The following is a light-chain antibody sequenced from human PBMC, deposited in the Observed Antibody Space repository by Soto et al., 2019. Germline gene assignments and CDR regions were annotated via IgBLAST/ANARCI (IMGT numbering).Light chain of an antibody. CDR2: DAS. Sequence: VVLKQSAATLSVSPGERATFSCRASQSVRSYLAWYQQKPGQAPRLLIYDASNRAPGIPARFSGSGSGTDFTLTISSLEPDDFAVYYCQQRSSWPRITFGQGTRLEIK. CDR3: QQRSSWPRIT. CDR1: QSVRSY. V-gene: IGKV3-11*01. J-gene: IGKJ5*01.